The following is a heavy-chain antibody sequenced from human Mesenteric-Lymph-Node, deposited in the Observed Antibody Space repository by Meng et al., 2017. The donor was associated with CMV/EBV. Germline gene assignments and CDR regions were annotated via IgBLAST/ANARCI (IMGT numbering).Heavy chain of an antibody. V-gene: IGHV3-11*01. J-gene: IGHJ4*02. CDR2: ISSSGNTI. CDR1: EFTFSDYY. D-gene: IGHD1-26*01. CDR3: ARAGWWDAFNY. Sequence: LSCAAPEFTFSDYYMSWIRQAPGKGLEWVSSISSSGNTIYYADSVKGRFTISRDNAKNSLYLQMSSLRAEDTAVYYCARAGWWDAFNYWGQGTLVTVSS.